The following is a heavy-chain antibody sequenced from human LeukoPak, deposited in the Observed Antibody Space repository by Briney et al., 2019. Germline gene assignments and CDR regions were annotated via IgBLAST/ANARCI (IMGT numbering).Heavy chain of an antibody. CDR3: ARIGTVCGCPDW. D-gene: IGHD6-19*01. J-gene: IGHJ4*02. CDR2: IYHSGST. V-gene: IGHV4-30-2*01. CDR1: GGSISSGGYS. Sequence: SETLSLTCAVSGGSISSGGYSWSWIRQPPGKGLEWIGYIYHSGSTNYNPSLKSRVTISVDTSKNQFSLKLSSVTAADTAVYYCARIGTVCGCPDWWGQGTLVTVSS.